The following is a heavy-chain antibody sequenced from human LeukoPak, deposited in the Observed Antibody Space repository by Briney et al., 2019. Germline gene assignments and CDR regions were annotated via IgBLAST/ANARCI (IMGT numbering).Heavy chain of an antibody. Sequence: GRSLRLSCAASGFTFSSYAMHWVRQAPGKGLEWVVVISYDGSNKYYADSVKGRFTISRDNSKNTLYLQMNSLRAEDTAVYYCARGSRITIFGVAKDNFDYWGQGTLVTVSS. V-gene: IGHV3-30-3*01. J-gene: IGHJ4*02. CDR3: ARGSRITIFGVAKDNFDY. CDR1: GFTFSSYA. CDR2: ISYDGSNK. D-gene: IGHD3-3*01.